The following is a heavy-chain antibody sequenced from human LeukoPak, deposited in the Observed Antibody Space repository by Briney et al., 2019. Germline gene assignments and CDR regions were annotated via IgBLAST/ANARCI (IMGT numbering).Heavy chain of an antibody. Sequence: GGSLRLSCVASGFTFSSYEMNWVRQAPGKGLEWVSSISSSSSYIYYADSVKGRFTISRDNAKNSLYLQMNSLRAEDTAVYYCARDYDFWSGYYTLHAFDIWGQGTMVTVSS. D-gene: IGHD3-3*01. CDR3: ARDYDFWSGYYTLHAFDI. V-gene: IGHV3-21*01. CDR2: ISSSSSYI. CDR1: GFTFSSYE. J-gene: IGHJ3*02.